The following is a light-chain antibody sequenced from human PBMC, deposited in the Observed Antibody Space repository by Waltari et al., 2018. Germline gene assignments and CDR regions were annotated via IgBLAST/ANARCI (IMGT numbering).Light chain of an antibody. Sequence: QAGLIQPPSVSRALGQTATLTCAGNRNNVGNQGVAWLQQHQGHPPKLLSYRSDNLPSGVSVRFSASRSGNTASLTITGLQADDEADYYCSAWDKYLVAVVFGGGTKLTVL. J-gene: IGLJ3*02. V-gene: IGLV10-54*04. CDR1: RNNVGNQG. CDR2: RSD. CDR3: SAWDKYLVAVV.